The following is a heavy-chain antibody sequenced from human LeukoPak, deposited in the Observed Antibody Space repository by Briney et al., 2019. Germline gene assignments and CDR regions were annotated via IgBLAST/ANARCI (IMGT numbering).Heavy chain of an antibody. CDR1: GYTFANFG. Sequence: ASVKVSCKASGYTFANFGITWVRQAPGQGLEWMGWISVYNGNTNYAQNLQGRVTLTTDTSTSTAYMELRSLRSDDTAVYYCARDRPLINIVVVTAKDYWGQGTLVTVSS. CDR2: ISVYNGNT. D-gene: IGHD2-21*02. V-gene: IGHV1-18*01. J-gene: IGHJ4*02. CDR3: ARDRPLINIVVVTAKDY.